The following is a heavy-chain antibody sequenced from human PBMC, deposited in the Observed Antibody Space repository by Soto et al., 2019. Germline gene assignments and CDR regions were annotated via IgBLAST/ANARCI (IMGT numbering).Heavy chain of an antibody. V-gene: IGHV1-69*13. CDR3: AVNELAARQPIYYSYGVDV. Sequence: GASVKVSCKASGGTFSSYAISWVRQAPGQGLEWKGGIIPIFGTANYAQKFQGRVTITADESTSKAYMGLSSLRSEDTAVFYCAVNELAARQPIYYSYGVDVWGQGTTVTVSS. J-gene: IGHJ6*02. CDR2: IIPIFGTA. CDR1: GGTFSSYA. D-gene: IGHD6-6*01.